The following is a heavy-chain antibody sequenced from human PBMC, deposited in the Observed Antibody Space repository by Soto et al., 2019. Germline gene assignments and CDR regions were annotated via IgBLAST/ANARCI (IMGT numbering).Heavy chain of an antibody. Sequence: GGSLRLSCAASGFTFSSYGMHWVRQAPGKGLEWVAVISYDGSNKYYADSVKGRFTISRDNSKNTLYLQMNSLRAEDTAVYYCAKGGPDNWNYLSYFDYWGQGTLVTVSS. CDR3: AKGGPDNWNYLSYFDY. J-gene: IGHJ4*02. V-gene: IGHV3-30*18. CDR1: GFTFSSYG. CDR2: ISYDGSNK. D-gene: IGHD1-7*01.